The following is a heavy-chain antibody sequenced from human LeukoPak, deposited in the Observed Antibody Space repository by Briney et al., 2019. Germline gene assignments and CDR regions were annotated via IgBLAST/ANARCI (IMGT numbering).Heavy chain of an antibody. CDR3: ANLYDFWTGDY. Sequence: GGPLSFSCAASGLTFRSYARSWVRQAPGKGLEWVSAISGSGGSTYYADSVKGRFTISRDNSKNTLYLQMNSLRAEDTAVYYCANLYDFWTGDYWGQGTLVTVSS. D-gene: IGHD3-3*01. J-gene: IGHJ4*02. CDR1: GLTFRSYA. V-gene: IGHV3-23*01. CDR2: ISGSGGST.